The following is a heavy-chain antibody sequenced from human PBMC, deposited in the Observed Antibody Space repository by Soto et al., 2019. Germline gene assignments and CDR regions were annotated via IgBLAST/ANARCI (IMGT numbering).Heavy chain of an antibody. Sequence: LKISCKGSGYSFNNYWIAWVRQMPGKGLEWMGITFPGGSDTVYSPSFQGQVTISVDRSINTAYLQRSGLKASDTAMYYCETQIGLPGVSRHFAYWGQGTLVTVSS. CDR1: GYSFNNYW. J-gene: IGHJ4*02. V-gene: IGHV5-51*01. CDR2: TFPGGSDT. CDR3: ETQIGLPGVSRHFAY. D-gene: IGHD2-8*01.